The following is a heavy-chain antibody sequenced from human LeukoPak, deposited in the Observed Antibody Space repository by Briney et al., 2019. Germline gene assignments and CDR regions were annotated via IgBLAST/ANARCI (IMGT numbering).Heavy chain of an antibody. CDR2: IKHDGSEK. V-gene: IGHV3-7*04. CDR3: AREGLPDAFGI. J-gene: IGHJ3*02. D-gene: IGHD5-18*01. CDR1: GVTFSSYW. Sequence: GGSLRLSCAASGVTFSSYWMSWVRQAPGKGLEWVANIKHDGSEKYYVGSVKGRFTLSRDNAENSLYLQMNSLRAEDTAVYYCAREGLPDAFGIWGQGTMVTVSS.